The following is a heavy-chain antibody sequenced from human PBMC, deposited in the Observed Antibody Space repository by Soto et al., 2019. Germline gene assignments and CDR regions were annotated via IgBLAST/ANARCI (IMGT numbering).Heavy chain of an antibody. CDR1: GGSISSSPYY. CDR3: ARLTVVGRVGDC. D-gene: IGHD6-19*01. CDR2: ISFSGNT. J-gene: IGHJ4*02. V-gene: IGHV4-39*01. Sequence: QLQVQESGPGLVKPSETLSLTCSVSGGSISSSPYYWGWIRQPPGKGLEWIARISFSGNTDYNPSLKSRVTISADTSKNQFSLPLSSVTAADTAVYDCARLTVVGRVGDCWGQGTLVTVSS.